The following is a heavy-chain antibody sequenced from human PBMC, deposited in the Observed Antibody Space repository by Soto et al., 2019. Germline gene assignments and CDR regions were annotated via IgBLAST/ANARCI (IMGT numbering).Heavy chain of an antibody. Sequence: QVQLVESGGGVVQSGRSLRLSCAASGFMFSSYGMHWVRQAPGKGLEWVAVIWYDGSKEYYAESVTGRFSISRDNSKKSVSMQMNSLVVEDTAMYYCVRDRDYDDYGGYYFDYWGQGTLVTVSS. D-gene: IGHD4-17*01. CDR2: IWYDGSKE. CDR3: VRDRDYDDYGGYYFDY. V-gene: IGHV3-33*01. J-gene: IGHJ4*02. CDR1: GFMFSSYG.